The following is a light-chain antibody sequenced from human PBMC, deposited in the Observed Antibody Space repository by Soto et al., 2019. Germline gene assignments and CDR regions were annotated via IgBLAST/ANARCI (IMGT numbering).Light chain of an antibody. Sequence: DIQMTQSPSSVSASVGDRVTISCRASQDISNWLAWYQQKPGEAPKFLIYAASNLQSGVPSKFSVSGPWTDFTLIISGLQPEDCAVYYCQQARRFPITFGQGTRLEIK. V-gene: IGKV1-12*01. CDR1: QDISNW. CDR3: QQARRFPIT. J-gene: IGKJ5*01. CDR2: AAS.